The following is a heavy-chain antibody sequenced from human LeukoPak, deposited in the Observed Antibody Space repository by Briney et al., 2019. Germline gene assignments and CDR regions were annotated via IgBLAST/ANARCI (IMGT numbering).Heavy chain of an antibody. CDR3: ARDLMGEGATTGYLHH. V-gene: IGHV3-30-3*01. J-gene: IGHJ1*01. Sequence: PGRSLRLSCAASGFPFSSYAMHWVRQAPGRGLEGVAVISYDGSNKYYADSVKGRFTISRDNSKNTLYLQMNSPRAEDTAVYCCARDLMGEGATTGYLHHWGQGTLVTVSS. CDR2: ISYDGSNK. CDR1: GFPFSSYA. D-gene: IGHD1-26*01.